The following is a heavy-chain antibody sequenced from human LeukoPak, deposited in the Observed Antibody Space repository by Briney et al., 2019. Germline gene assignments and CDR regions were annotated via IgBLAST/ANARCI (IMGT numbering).Heavy chain of an antibody. CDR3: AGGRDVYRY. CDR2: IKQDGSGK. D-gene: IGHD5-24*01. Sequence: GGSLRLSCTASGFIFSTYGMTWVRQAPGKGLEWVANIKQDGSGKYYVDSVKGRFTISRDNAKNSLYLQMNSLRAEDTAVYYCAGGRDVYRYWGQGTLVTVSS. V-gene: IGHV3-7*01. J-gene: IGHJ4*02. CDR1: GFIFSTYG.